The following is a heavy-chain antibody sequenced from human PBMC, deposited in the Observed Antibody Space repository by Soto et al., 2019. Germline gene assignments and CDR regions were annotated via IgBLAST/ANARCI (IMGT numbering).Heavy chain of an antibody. J-gene: IGHJ6*02. Sequence: GGSLSLSCEASGFTFNDYSMDWVRQAPEKGLEWVSSISSSGTNIYYADSVKGRFAISRDNANNVMYLQMDTLRAEDTAVYYCVRAGHVFDVHYYGMDLWGPGTTVTVS. D-gene: IGHD3-10*01. CDR3: VRAGHVFDVHYYGMDL. V-gene: IGHV3-21*01. CDR2: ISSSGTNI. CDR1: GFTFNDYS.